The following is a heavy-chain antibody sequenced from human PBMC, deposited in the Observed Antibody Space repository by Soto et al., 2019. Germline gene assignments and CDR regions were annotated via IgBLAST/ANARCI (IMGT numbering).Heavy chain of an antibody. J-gene: IGHJ6*02. D-gene: IGHD3-3*01. CDR1: GFIINNYA. V-gene: IGHV3-30*04. Sequence: QVQLVESGGGVVQPGRSLRVSCAASGFIINNYAMHWVRQTPGKGLEWVAVISYDGSNKYYADSVKGRFTISRDNSKNTLYIQMNNLRPVESAVYYCAGRQDFGGPRCYYGMDVWGQGTTVIVSS. CDR2: ISYDGSNK. CDR3: AGRQDFGGPRCYYGMDV.